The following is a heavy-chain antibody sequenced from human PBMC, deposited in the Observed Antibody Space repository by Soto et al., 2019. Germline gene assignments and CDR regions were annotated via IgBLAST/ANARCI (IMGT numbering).Heavy chain of an antibody. V-gene: IGHV3-30-3*01. D-gene: IGHD4-17*01. J-gene: IGHJ6*02. CDR3: AICTVIYYFCYYGMDV. CDR1: GFTLSSYA. Sequence: QEQLVETGGGVVQPGRSLRLSCAASGFTLSSYAMHWVRQAPGKGLEWVAVISYDGSNKYYADSVKGRFTISRDNSKNPLYQQMNSLRAEDTAEYYCAICTVIYYFCYYGMDVWGQGTTVTVS. CDR2: ISYDGSNK.